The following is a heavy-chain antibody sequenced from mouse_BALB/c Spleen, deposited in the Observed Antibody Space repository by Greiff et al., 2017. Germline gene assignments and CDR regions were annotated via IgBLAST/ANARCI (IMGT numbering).Heavy chain of an antibody. V-gene: IGHV1-7*01. J-gene: IGHJ2*01. CDR1: GYTFTSYW. CDR3: ARSSFDY. CDR2: INPSTGYT. Sequence: QVHVKQSGAELAKPGASVKMSCKASGYTFTSYWMHWVKQRPGQGLEWIGYINPSTGYTEYNQKFKDKATLTADKSSSTAYMQLSSLTSEDSAVYYCARSSFDYWGQGTTLTVSS. D-gene: IGHD6-1*01.